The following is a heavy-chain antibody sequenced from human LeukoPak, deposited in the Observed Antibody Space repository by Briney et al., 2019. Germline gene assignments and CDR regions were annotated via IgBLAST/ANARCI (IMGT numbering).Heavy chain of an antibody. V-gene: IGHV3-23*01. Sequence: PGGSLRLPCAASGFTLSSYAMSWVRQAPGKGLEWVSAISGSGGSTYYADSVKGRFTISRDNSKNTLYLQMNSLRAEDTAVYYCAKAVYSSGWYGPFDYWGQGTLVTVSS. CDR3: AKAVYSSGWYGPFDY. CDR2: ISGSGGST. D-gene: IGHD6-19*01. CDR1: GFTLSSYA. J-gene: IGHJ4*02.